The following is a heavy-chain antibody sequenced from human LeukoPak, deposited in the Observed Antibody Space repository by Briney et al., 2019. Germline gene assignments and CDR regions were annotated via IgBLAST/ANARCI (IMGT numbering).Heavy chain of an antibody. D-gene: IGHD6-13*01. J-gene: IGHJ4*02. V-gene: IGHV3-23*01. Sequence: GGSLRLSCAASGFTFSSYAMTWVRQAPGKGLEWVSGISDSGGGTYYADSVKGRFTISRDNSKNTVHLQMNSLRAEDTAVYYCAKDFSSSWYLGDYFDYWGQGTLVTVSS. CDR2: ISDSGGGT. CDR3: AKDFSSSWYLGDYFDY. CDR1: GFTFSSYA.